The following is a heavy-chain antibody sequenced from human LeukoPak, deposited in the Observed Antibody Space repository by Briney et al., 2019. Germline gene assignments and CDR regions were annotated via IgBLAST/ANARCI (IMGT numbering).Heavy chain of an antibody. J-gene: IGHJ5*02. Sequence: SETPSLTCAVSGGSISSSNWWSWVRQPPGKGLEWIGEIYHSGSTNYNPSLKSRVTISVDKSKNQFSLKLSSVTAADTAVYYCARDVGYCSSTSCWKYNWFDPWGQGALVTVSS. CDR1: GGSISSSNW. D-gene: IGHD2-2*03. CDR3: ARDVGYCSSTSCWKYNWFDP. CDR2: IYHSGST. V-gene: IGHV4-4*02.